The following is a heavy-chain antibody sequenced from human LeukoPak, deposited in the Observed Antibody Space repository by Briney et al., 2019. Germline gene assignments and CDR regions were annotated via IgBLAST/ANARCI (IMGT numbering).Heavy chain of an antibody. J-gene: IGHJ4*02. CDR2: IKNKADGGTT. D-gene: IGHD5/OR15-5a*01. CDR3: TAEFWGWNSVSCHYI. Sequence: GGSLRLSCAASGFTFSNAWMNWVRQAPGKGLEWVSRIKNKADGGTTDYAAPVKGRFTISRDDSKTTLYLQMDTLKSEDTAVYYCTAEFWGWNSVSCHYIWGQGTLVTVSS. V-gene: IGHV3-15*01. CDR1: GFTFSNAW.